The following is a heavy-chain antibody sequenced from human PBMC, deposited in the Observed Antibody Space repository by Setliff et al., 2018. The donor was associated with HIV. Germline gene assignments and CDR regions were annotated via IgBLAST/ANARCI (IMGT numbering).Heavy chain of an antibody. CDR3: ARDWRSGDYAVSPLYYYYGMDV. CDR1: GYTFTSYG. Sequence: ASVKVSCKASGYTFTSYGISWVRQAPGQGLEWMGWISAYNGNTNYAQKLQGRVTMTTDTSTSTAYMELRSLRSDDTAVYYCARDWRSGDYAVSPLYYYYGMDVWGQGTTGTSP. CDR2: ISAYNGNT. J-gene: IGHJ6*02. V-gene: IGHV1-18*01. D-gene: IGHD4-17*01.